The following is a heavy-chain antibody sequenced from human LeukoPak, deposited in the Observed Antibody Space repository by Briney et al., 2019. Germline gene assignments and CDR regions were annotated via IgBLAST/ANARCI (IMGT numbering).Heavy chain of an antibody. CDR2: ISGYNGNT. V-gene: IGHV1-18*01. D-gene: IGHD3-3*01. CDR3: ARGGIFGVVHNWFDP. CDR1: GYTFTSCG. J-gene: IGHJ5*02. Sequence: VKVPCKASGYTFTSCGVRGVRQARVQGLEWMGWISGYNGNTNYAQKLDGRVTMTTDASTSTAYMELRSLRCDETAVYYCARGGIFGVVHNWFDPWGEGTLVTVSS.